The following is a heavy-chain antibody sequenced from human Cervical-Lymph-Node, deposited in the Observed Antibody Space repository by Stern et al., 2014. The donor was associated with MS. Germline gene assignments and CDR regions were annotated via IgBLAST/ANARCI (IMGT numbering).Heavy chain of an antibody. CDR3: ARTQFDFWSLNYYGMDV. V-gene: IGHV2-26*01. Sequence: QVTLRASGPVLVKPTETLTLTCTVSGFSLSDARVGVSWIRQPPGKALEWLAHILSNWQKHFNPSLKSITTSAKETSTRHVGPPMTNMDPVDSATYYCARTQFDFWSLNYYGMDVWGQGTTVTVSS. D-gene: IGHD3-3*01. CDR2: ILSNWQK. J-gene: IGHJ6*02. CDR1: GFSLSDARVG.